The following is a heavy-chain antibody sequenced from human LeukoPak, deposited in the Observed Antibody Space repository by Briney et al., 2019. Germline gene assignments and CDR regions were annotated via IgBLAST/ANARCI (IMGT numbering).Heavy chain of an antibody. J-gene: IGHJ4*02. V-gene: IGHV4-59*08. CDR2: IYYSGCT. CDR1: GGSISSYY. D-gene: IGHD3-10*01. Sequence: PSETLSLTCTVSGGSISSYYWNWIRQPPGKGLEWIGYIYYSGCTDYNPSLKSRVSMSVDTSKNQFSLKLSSVTATDTAVYYCARQRLLWFGESNSGFDYWGQGTLVTVSS. CDR3: ARQRLLWFGESNSGFDY.